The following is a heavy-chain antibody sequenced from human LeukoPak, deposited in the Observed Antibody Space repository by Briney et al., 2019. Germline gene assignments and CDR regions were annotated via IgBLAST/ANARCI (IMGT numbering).Heavy chain of an antibody. V-gene: IGHV3-64*01. Sequence: GGSLRLSCAASGFTFSSYAMHWVRQAPGKGLEYVSAISSNGGSTYYANSVKGRFTISRDNSKKTLYLQMGSLRAEDMAVYYCARSECSSTSCYGGYYYYGMDVWGRGTTVTVSS. CDR3: ARSECSSTSCYGGYYYYGMDV. D-gene: IGHD2-2*01. CDR2: ISSNGGST. CDR1: GFTFSSYA. J-gene: IGHJ6*02.